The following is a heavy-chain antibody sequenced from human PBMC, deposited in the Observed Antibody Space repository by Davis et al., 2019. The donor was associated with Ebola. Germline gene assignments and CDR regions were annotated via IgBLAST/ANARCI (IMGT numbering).Heavy chain of an antibody. Sequence: GESLKISCAASGFTFNSYWMSWVRQTSGKGLEWVATINQDGSEKSLVDSVKGRFTISRDNVEDSLFLQIDSLRAEDTAVYYCARKRYYYEDEKGWFDSWGQGTLVTVSS. CDR1: GFTFNSYW. D-gene: IGHD3-22*01. CDR2: INQDGSEK. CDR3: ARKRYYYEDEKGWFDS. V-gene: IGHV3-7*03. J-gene: IGHJ5*01.